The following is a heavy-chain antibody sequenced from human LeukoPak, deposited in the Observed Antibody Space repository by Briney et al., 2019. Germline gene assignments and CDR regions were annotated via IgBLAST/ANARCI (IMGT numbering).Heavy chain of an antibody. J-gene: IGHJ4*02. Sequence: ASVKVSCKASGYTFTSYYMHWVRQAPGQGLEWMGIINPSGGSTSYAQKFQGRVTMTRDTSTSTAYMELSSLRSEDTAVYYCASRDHYYGSGSYLGVDYWGQGTLVTVSS. CDR2: INPSGGST. CDR1: GYTFTSYY. D-gene: IGHD3-10*01. CDR3: ASRDHYYGSGSYLGVDY. V-gene: IGHV1-46*01.